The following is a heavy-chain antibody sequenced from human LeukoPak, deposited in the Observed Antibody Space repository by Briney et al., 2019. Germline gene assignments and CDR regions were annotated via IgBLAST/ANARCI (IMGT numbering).Heavy chain of an antibody. CDR2: ISSSSSTI. CDR1: GFTFSSYS. V-gene: IGHV3-48*01. CDR3: ARDWYYYDSSGSGVGYYFDY. Sequence: GGSLRLSCVASGFTFSSYSMNWVRQAPGKGLEWVSYISSSSSTIYYADSVKGRFTISRDNAKNSLYLQMNSLRAEDTAVYYCARDWYYYDSSGSGVGYYFDYWGQGTLVTVSS. D-gene: IGHD3-22*01. J-gene: IGHJ4*02.